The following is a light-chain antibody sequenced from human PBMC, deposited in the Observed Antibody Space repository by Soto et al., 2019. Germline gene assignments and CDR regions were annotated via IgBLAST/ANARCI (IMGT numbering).Light chain of an antibody. CDR2: GAS. CDR3: QQYGSPT. J-gene: IGKJ5*01. CDR1: QSVSSSY. V-gene: IGKV3-20*01. Sequence: EIVLTQSPGTLSLSPGERATLSCRASQSVSSSYLAWYQQKPGQAPRLLIYGASSRATGIPDRFSGSGSGTDFTLTISRLEPEDFAVYYCQQYGSPTFGQGTRLEMK.